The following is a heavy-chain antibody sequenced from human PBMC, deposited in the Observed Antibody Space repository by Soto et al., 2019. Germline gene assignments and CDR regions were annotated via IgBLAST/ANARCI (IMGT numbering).Heavy chain of an antibody. Sequence: SVKVSCKASGCTFSSYTISWVRQAPGQGLEWMGRIIPILGIANYAQKFQGRVTITRDMSTSTAYMELSSLRSEDTAVYYCAADRILRYFDWSIPSYYYYGMDVWGQGTTVTVSS. D-gene: IGHD3-9*01. CDR2: IIPILGIA. V-gene: IGHV1-69*02. J-gene: IGHJ6*02. CDR3: AADRILRYFDWSIPSYYYYGMDV. CDR1: GCTFSSYT.